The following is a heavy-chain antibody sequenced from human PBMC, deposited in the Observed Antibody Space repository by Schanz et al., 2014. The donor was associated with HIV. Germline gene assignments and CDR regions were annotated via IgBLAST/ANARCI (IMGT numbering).Heavy chain of an antibody. D-gene: IGHD3-3*01. J-gene: IGHJ6*02. V-gene: IGHV3-11*04. CDR3: ARENRDFWSGYYAPDFYYGMDV. CDR2: ISDSGSRR. Sequence: QVQMVESGGGLVKPGGSRRLSCVASGFIFSDFYMTWIRQAPGKGLEWISYISDSGSRRFYADSVQGRFTIARDNTKNSLFLQMNSLRAEDTAVYYCARENRDFWSGYYAPDFYYGMDVWGQGTTVTVSS. CDR1: GFIFSDFY.